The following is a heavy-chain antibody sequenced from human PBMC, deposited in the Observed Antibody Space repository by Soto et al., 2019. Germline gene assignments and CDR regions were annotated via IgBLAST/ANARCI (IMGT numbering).Heavy chain of an antibody. D-gene: IGHD1-7*01. Sequence: SETLSLTCAVSGGSFTSNNWWTWVRQPPGQGLEWIGEIYRTGSTNYNPSLKSRVTISLDKSENQFSLKVTSPTAADTAVYYRASRDPGTSVDYWGQGTLVTVSS. CDR3: ASRDPGTSVDY. CDR2: IYRTGST. J-gene: IGHJ4*02. CDR1: GGSFTSNNW. V-gene: IGHV4-4*02.